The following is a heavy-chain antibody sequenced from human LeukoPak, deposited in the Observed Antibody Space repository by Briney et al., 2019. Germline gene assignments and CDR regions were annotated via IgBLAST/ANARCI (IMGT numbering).Heavy chain of an antibody. J-gene: IGHJ4*02. V-gene: IGHV1-24*01. CDR3: STDSGLSYFYFDF. Sequence: ASVKVSCKISGFGLSVLSIHWMRQAPGKGLEWVGGIRPETGEPIFAQKFRGRVTITEDTFTDTGYLELRGLTSEDTAVYYCSTDSGLSYFYFDFWGQGTLVTVSS. CDR1: GFGLSVLS. D-gene: IGHD3-10*01. CDR2: IRPETGEP.